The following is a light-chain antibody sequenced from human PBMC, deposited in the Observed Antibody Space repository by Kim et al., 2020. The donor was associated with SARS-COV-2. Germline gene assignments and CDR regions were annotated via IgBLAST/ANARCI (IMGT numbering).Light chain of an antibody. Sequence: LSPGERATLSCRASQSISDYLAWYQQKLGQPPRLLISDASNRATGIPARFSGSGSETDSTLTISALEPEDFAVYYCQHRAGWPVTFGQGTKVDIK. CDR1: QSISDY. CDR3: QHRAGWPVT. CDR2: DAS. V-gene: IGKV3-11*01. J-gene: IGKJ1*01.